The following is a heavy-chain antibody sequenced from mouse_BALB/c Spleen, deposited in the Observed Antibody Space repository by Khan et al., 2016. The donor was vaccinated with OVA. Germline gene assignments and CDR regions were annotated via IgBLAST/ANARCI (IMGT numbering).Heavy chain of an antibody. Sequence: EVELVESGGGLVQPGGSRKLSCAASGFTFSRFGMHWVRQAPEKGLEWLAYISSGSSTIYYADTVKGRFTISGDNPKNTLFLQMTSLRSEDTAMYYCARDSNFDYWGQGTTLTVSS. CDR3: ARDSNFDY. CDR2: ISSGSSTI. V-gene: IGHV5-17*02. CDR1: GFTFSRFG. J-gene: IGHJ2*01.